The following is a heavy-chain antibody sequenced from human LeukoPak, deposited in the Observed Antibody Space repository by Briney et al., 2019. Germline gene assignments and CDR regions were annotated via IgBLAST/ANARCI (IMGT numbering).Heavy chain of an antibody. V-gene: IGHV3-48*03. J-gene: IGHJ4*02. Sequence: PGGSLRLSCAASGFTFSSYEMNWVRQAPGKGLEWVSYISSGGGTIYYADSVKGRFTISRDNAKNTLSLQMNSLRAEDTAVYYCAREGVPGGLNWGQGSLVTVSS. CDR2: ISSGGGTI. CDR3: AREGVPGGLN. D-gene: IGHD2-8*02. CDR1: GFTFSSYE.